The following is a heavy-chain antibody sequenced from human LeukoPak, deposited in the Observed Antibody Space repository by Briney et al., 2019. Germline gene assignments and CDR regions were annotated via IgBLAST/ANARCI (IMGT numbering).Heavy chain of an antibody. D-gene: IGHD1-1*01. V-gene: IGHV5-10-1*01. Sequence: GESLKISCKGSGYSFTSYWITWVRQMPGKGLEWMGRIDPSDSYTNYSPSFQGHATISADKSISTAYLQWSSLKASDTAMYYCARYTTGAFDYWGQGTLVTVSS. CDR2: IDPSDSYT. J-gene: IGHJ4*02. CDR1: GYSFTSYW. CDR3: ARYTTGAFDY.